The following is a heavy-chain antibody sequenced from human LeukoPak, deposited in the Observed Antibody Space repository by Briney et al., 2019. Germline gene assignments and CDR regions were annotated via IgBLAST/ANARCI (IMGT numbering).Heavy chain of an antibody. CDR2: ISDDGSNK. V-gene: IGHV3-30*18. J-gene: IGHJ4*02. CDR1: GFTFRNYG. Sequence: GGSLRLSCAASGFTFRNYGMHCVRQAPGKGLEWVAVISDDGSNKNYADSVRGRFTISRDNSNNTLYLQMNSLIAEDTAVYYCAKDRETTASGTFDYWGQGTLVTVSS. CDR3: AKDRETTASGTFDY. D-gene: IGHD6-13*01.